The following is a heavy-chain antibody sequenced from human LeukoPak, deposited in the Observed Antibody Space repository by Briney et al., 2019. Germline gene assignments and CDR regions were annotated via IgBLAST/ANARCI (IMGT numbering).Heavy chain of an antibody. Sequence: VSVKVSCKTSGYIFTSYYLHWVRQAPGQGLEWLGVVYPSAGTSDPAQRFRARITLSDDTSTSTVYMELRSLKSEDTAIYFCVREYHGGYFDFWGQGTLVTVSS. CDR1: GYIFTSYY. D-gene: IGHD3-16*01. CDR3: VREYHGGYFDF. J-gene: IGHJ4*02. CDR2: VYPSAGTS. V-gene: IGHV1-46*03.